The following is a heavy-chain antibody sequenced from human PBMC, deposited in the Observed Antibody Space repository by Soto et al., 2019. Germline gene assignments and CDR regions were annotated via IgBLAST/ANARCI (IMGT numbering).Heavy chain of an antibody. J-gene: IGHJ6*02. CDR1: GYSVSSGYY. CDR2: IYYSGST. D-gene: IGHD3-10*01. V-gene: IGHV4-38-2*01. Sequence: KTSETLSLTCAVSGYSVSSGYYWGWIRQPPGKGLEWIGSIYYSGSTYYNPSLKSRVTISLDTSKNQFSLKLSSVTAADTAVYYCARGSYGMDVWGQGTTVTVSS. CDR3: ARGSYGMDV.